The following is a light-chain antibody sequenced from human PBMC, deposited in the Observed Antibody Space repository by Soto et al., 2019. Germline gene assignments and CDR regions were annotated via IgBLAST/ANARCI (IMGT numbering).Light chain of an antibody. CDR1: QSVSTN. CDR3: QEYSKSPLFT. Sequence: EIVVTQSPGILSVSPGDRATLSCRASQSVSTNLAWYHQKPGQAPTLLIYAASTRATGIPDRFTGSGSGTDFTLTIASMQSEDFAVYYCQEYSKSPLFTFGPGTRVDIQ. J-gene: IGKJ3*01. V-gene: IGKV3-15*01. CDR2: AAS.